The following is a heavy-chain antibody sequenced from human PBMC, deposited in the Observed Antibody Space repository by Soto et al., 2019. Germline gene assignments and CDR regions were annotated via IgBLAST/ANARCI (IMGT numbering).Heavy chain of an antibody. CDR1: GFTFSDYY. D-gene: IGHD1-26*01. V-gene: IGHV3-72*01. CDR3: ASVGKLTTPYYSDY. Sequence: EVQLVESGGGLVQPEGSLRLSCAASGFTFSDYYMDWVRQAPGKGLEWVGRIRDRANTYTTEYAASVKGRFTVSIDNSRNSLYLQMNCVKTEDTAMYYCASVGKLTTPYYSDYWGQGTVVTVSS. J-gene: IGHJ4*02. CDR2: IRDRANTYTT.